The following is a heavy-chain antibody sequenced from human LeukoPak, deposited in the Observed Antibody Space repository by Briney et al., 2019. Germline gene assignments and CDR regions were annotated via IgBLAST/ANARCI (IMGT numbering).Heavy chain of an antibody. D-gene: IGHD3-22*01. J-gene: IGHJ5*02. V-gene: IGHV4-59*01. CDR2: IYSSGST. CDR3: ARAPDSHLMIVVHNWFDP. CDR1: GGSIGSYY. Sequence: SETLSLTCTVSGGSIGSYYWSWIRQPPGKGLEWIGYIYSSGSTNYNPSLKSRVTISLDTSKNQFSLKLSFVTAADTAVYYCARAPDSHLMIVVHNWFDPWGQGTLVTVSS.